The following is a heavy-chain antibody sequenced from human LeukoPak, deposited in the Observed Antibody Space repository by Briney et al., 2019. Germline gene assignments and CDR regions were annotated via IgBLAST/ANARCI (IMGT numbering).Heavy chain of an antibody. J-gene: IGHJ5*02. D-gene: IGHD6-19*01. V-gene: IGHV4-4*07. CDR2: IYTSGST. CDR1: GGSIRSYY. Sequence: SETLSLTCTVSGGSIRSYYWSWIRRPAGKGLEWIGRIYTSGSTNYNPSLKSRVTMSVDTSKNQFSLKLNSVTAADTAVYYCARGPTKDYSSGWWASWFDPWGQGTLVTVSS. CDR3: ARGPTKDYSSGWWASWFDP.